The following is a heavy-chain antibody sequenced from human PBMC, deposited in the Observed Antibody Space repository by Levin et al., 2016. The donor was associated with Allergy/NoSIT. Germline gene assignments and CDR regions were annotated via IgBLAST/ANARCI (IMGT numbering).Heavy chain of an antibody. D-gene: IGHD6-19*01. CDR2: IYWNDEK. J-gene: IGHJ5*02. V-gene: IGHV2-5*01. CDR1: GFSLTTTRVG. Sequence: SGPTLVKPTQTLTLTCSFSGFSLTTTRVGVAWIRQAPGKALECLGVIYWNDEKRYNPSLKNRLTITKDTSTSQVVLTMTNMDPVDTGTYFCAHSLTPPGGLYKGYFEPLGQGTLVTVSS. CDR3: AHSLTPPGGLYKGYFEP.